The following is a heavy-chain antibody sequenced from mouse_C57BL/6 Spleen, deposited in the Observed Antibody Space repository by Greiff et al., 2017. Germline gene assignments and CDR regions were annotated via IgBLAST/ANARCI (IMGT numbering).Heavy chain of an antibody. CDR2: INPSNGGT. CDR3: AISFYSNYEDYYAIDY. Sequence: QVQLQQPGTELVKPGASVTLSCKASGYTFTSYWMHWVKQRHGQGLEWIGNINPSNGGTNYNEKFKSKATLTVDKSSSTAYMQLSSLTSEDSAVYYCAISFYSNYEDYYAIDYWGQGTSVTVSS. CDR1: GYTFTSYW. V-gene: IGHV1-53*01. D-gene: IGHD2-5*01. J-gene: IGHJ4*01.